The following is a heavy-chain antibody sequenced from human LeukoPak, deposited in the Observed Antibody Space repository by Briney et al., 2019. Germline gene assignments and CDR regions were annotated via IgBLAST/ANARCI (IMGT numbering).Heavy chain of an antibody. CDR3: ARELDCSGGSCYSNFGY. CDR2: INPNSGGT. J-gene: IGHJ4*02. Sequence: ASVKVACKASGYTFTGYYMHWVRQAPGQGLEWMGWINPNSGGTNYAQKFQGRVTMTRDTSISTAYMELSRLRSDDTAVYYCARELDCSGGSCYSNFGYWGQGTLVTVSS. CDR1: GYTFTGYY. D-gene: IGHD2-15*01. V-gene: IGHV1-2*02.